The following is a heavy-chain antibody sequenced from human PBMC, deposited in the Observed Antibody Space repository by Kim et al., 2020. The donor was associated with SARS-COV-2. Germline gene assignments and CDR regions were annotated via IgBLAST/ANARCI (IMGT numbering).Heavy chain of an antibody. CDR3: ATSSYDILTGYFYGMDV. J-gene: IGHJ6*02. V-gene: IGHV3-11*04. D-gene: IGHD3-9*01. Sequence: EGRFTISSDNAKNSLYLQMNGLRAEDTAVYYCATSSYDILTGYFYGMDVWGQGTTVTVSS.